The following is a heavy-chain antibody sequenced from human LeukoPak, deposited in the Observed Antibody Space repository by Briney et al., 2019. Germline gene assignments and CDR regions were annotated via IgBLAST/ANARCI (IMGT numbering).Heavy chain of an antibody. J-gene: IGHJ2*01. Sequence: KPSETLSLTCTVSGGSISSYYWSWIRQPPGKGLEWIGYIYYSGSTNYNPSLKSRVTISVDTSKNQFSLKLSSVTAADTAVYYCARLTAWYFDLWGRGILVTVSS. V-gene: IGHV4-59*01. CDR2: IYYSGST. CDR1: GGSISSYY. CDR3: ARLTAWYFDL.